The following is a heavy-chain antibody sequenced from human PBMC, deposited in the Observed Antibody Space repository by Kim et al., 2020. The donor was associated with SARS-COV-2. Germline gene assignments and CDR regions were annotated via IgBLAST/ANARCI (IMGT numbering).Heavy chain of an antibody. J-gene: IGHJ4*02. CDR3: ARGTREPGY. V-gene: IGHV3-11*06. D-gene: IGHD1-26*01. CDR2: ISSSSSYT. CDR1: GFTFSDYY. Sequence: GGSLRLSCAASGFTFSDYYMSWIRQAPGKGLEWVSFISSSSSYTSSADSVQGRFTISRDNAKNSLYLQMNSLIAEDTAVYYCARGTREPGYWGQGTLVTVSS.